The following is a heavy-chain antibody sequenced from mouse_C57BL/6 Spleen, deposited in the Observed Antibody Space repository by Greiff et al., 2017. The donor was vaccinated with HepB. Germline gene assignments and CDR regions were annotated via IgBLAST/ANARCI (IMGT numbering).Heavy chain of an antibody. D-gene: IGHD1-1*01. Sequence: QVHVKQSGAELVKPGASVKMSCKASGYTFTSYWITWVKQRPGQGLEWIGDIYPGSGSTNYNEKFKSKATLTVDTSSSTAYMQLSSLTSEDSAVYYCARDGVTTDFTFAYWGQGTLVTVSA. J-gene: IGHJ3*01. CDR3: ARDGVTTDFTFAY. V-gene: IGHV1-55*01. CDR1: GYTFTSYW. CDR2: IYPGSGST.